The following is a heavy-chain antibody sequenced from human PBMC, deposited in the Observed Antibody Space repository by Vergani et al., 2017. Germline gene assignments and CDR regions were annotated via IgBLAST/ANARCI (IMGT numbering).Heavy chain of an antibody. CDR3: AKDTDDFWSGYYCDY. Sequence: QVQLQESGPGLVKPSETLSLTCAVSGYSISSGYYWGWIRQPPGKGLEWIGSIYHSGSTYYNPSLKSRVTISVDTSKNQFSLKLSSVTAADTAVYYCAKDTDDFWSGYYCDYWGQGTLVTVSS. V-gene: IGHV4-38-2*02. D-gene: IGHD3-3*01. CDR2: IYHSGST. J-gene: IGHJ4*02. CDR1: GYSISSGYY.